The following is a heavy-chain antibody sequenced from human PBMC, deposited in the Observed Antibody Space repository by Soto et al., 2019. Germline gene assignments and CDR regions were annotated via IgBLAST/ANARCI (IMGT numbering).Heavy chain of an antibody. J-gene: IGHJ4*02. V-gene: IGHV3-66*01. CDR1: GFTVTSSF. Sequence: EVQLVESGGGLVQPGGSLRLSCAASGFTVTSSFMTWVRQLPGKGLEWVSVIYSGGSTYYADSVKGRFTISRDNSKNTLYLQMNSPRAEDTAVYYCATLRKTWGQGTLVTVSS. CDR2: IYSGGST. CDR3: ATLRKT.